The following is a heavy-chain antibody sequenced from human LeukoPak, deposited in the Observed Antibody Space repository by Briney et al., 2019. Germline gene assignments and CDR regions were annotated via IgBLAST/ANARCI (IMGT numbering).Heavy chain of an antibody. J-gene: IGHJ2*01. CDR3: AREEVGYFDL. CDR1: GGTFSSYA. V-gene: IGHV1-69*04. Sequence: ASVKVSCKASGGTFSSYAISWVRQAPGQGLEWVGRIIPILGIADYAQKFQGRVTITADNSTSTAYMELSSLRSEDTAVYYCAREEVGYFDLWGRGTLVTVSS. CDR2: IIPILGIA.